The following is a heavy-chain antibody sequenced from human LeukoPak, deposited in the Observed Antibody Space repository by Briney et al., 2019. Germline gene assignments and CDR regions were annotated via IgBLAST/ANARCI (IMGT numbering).Heavy chain of an antibody. CDR2: IYHSGST. CDR1: GGSISSGGYS. Sequence: SQTLSLTCAVSGGSISSGGYSWSWIRQPPGKGLEWIGYIYHSGSTYYNPSLKSRVTISVDRSKNQFSLKLSSVTAADTAVYYCARGYCSSTSCSNWFDPWGRGTLVTVSS. J-gene: IGHJ5*02. V-gene: IGHV4-30-2*01. D-gene: IGHD2-2*01. CDR3: ARGYCSSTSCSNWFDP.